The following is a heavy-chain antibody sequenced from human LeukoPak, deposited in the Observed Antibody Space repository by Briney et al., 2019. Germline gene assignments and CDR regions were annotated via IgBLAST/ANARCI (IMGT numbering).Heavy chain of an antibody. V-gene: IGHV3-23*01. J-gene: IGHJ4*01. D-gene: IGHD6-19*01. CDR3: AKGSYSGGWSYFGY. CDR1: GFTFSNSA. CDR2: LSGSGITT. Sequence: GGSLRLSCAASGFTFSNSAMSWVRQAPGQGLEWVSTLSGSGITTYYADYVKGRFTISRDNSKNTLYLQMNSLRAEDTAVYYCAKGSYSGGWSYFGYWGHRTLVTVSS.